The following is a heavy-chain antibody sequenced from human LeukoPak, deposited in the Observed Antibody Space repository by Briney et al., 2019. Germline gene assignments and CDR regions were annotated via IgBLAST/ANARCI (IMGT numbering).Heavy chain of an antibody. J-gene: IGHJ5*02. Sequence: ASVKVSCKASGYTFTSYDINWVRQAPGQGLEWMGWISAYNGNTNYAQKLQGRVTMTTDTSTSTAYMELRSLRSDDTAVYYCARDLTPITIFRFDPWGQGTLVTVSS. D-gene: IGHD3-3*01. V-gene: IGHV1-18*01. CDR1: GYTFTSYD. CDR3: ARDLTPITIFRFDP. CDR2: ISAYNGNT.